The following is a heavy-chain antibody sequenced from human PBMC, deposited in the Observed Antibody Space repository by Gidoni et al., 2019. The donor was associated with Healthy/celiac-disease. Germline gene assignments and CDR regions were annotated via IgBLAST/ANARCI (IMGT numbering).Heavy chain of an antibody. CDR2: TYYSGST. CDR1: GCSIRSSSYY. V-gene: IGHV4-39*07. J-gene: IGHJ4*02. CDR3: ARKGYCSGGSCYAVDY. D-gene: IGHD2-15*01. Sequence: QLQLQESGPGLVKPSETLSRTCTVSGCSIRSSSYYWGWLRQPPGKGLEWIGSTYYSGSTYYNPSLKSRVTISVDTSKNQFSLKLSSVTAADTAVYYCARKGYCSGGSCYAVDYWGQGTLVTVSS.